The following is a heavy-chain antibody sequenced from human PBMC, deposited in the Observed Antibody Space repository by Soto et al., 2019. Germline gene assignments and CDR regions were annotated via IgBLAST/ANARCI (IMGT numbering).Heavy chain of an antibody. CDR3: ARDKGANAPIDL. J-gene: IGHJ3*01. CDR2: IWFAGNNY. Sequence: GGSLRLSCAVSGFTFSGDGMHWVRQPPGKGLEWVSVIWFAGNNYYYAESVKGRFTISRDNSKNTLYLQMNSLRVEDTAMYYCARDKGANAPIDLWGQGTMVTVSS. V-gene: IGHV3-33*01. CDR1: GFTFSGDG.